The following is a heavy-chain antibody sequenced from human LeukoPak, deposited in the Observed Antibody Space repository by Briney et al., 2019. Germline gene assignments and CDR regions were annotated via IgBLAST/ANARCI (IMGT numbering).Heavy chain of an antibody. D-gene: IGHD3-3*01. Sequence: SETLSLTCTVSGGSISSHYWSWIRQPPGKGLEWIGYIYYNGSTNYNPSLKSRVTISVDTSKNQFSLKLSSVTAADTAVYYCARDLHTYYDFWSGYYKDYYMDVWGKGTTVTVSS. CDR2: IYYNGST. V-gene: IGHV4-59*11. CDR3: ARDLHTYYDFWSGYYKDYYMDV. J-gene: IGHJ6*03. CDR1: GGSISSHY.